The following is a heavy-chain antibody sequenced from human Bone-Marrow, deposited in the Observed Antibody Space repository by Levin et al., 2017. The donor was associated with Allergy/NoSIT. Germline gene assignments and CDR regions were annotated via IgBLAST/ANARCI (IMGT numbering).Heavy chain of an antibody. V-gene: IGHV4-4*07. CDR2: IYETGDT. Sequence: SQTLSLTCSVSGGSIGSFYWNWIRQPAGKGLEWIGRIYETGDTRFNPSLKSRITMSVDTSKNQFSLNLTSVTAADTAVYYCAGGGTLLGLEYWGQGILVTVSS. J-gene: IGHJ4*02. CDR3: AGGGTLLGLEY. CDR1: GGSIGSFY.